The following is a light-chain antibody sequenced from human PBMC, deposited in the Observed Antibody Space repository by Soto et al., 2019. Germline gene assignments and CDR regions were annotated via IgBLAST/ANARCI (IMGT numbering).Light chain of an antibody. V-gene: IGKV3-11*01. CDR1: QSVSSY. J-gene: IGKJ5*01. Sequence: EIVLTQSPATLSLSPGESATLSCRASQSVSSYLAWYQQKPGQAPRLLIYDASNRATSIPARFSGSGSGTDFTLTISSLEPEDFAVYYCQQRSNWPTITFGQGTRLEIK. CDR3: QQRSNWPTIT. CDR2: DAS.